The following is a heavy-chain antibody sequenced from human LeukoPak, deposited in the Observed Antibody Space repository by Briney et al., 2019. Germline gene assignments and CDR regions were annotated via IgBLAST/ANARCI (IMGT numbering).Heavy chain of an antibody. CDR1: GGSISSGSYY. V-gene: IGHV4-39*07. CDR2: INHSGST. Sequence: PSETLSLTCTVSGGSISSGSYYWSWIRQPPGKGLEWIGEINHSGSTNYNPSLKSRVTISVDTSKNQFSLKLSSVTAADTAVYYCARAMVRGFSSFWNWFDPWGQGTLVTVSS. J-gene: IGHJ5*02. CDR3: ARAMVRGFSSFWNWFDP. D-gene: IGHD3-10*01.